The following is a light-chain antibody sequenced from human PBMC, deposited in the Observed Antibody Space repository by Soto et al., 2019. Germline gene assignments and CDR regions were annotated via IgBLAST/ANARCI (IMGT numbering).Light chain of an antibody. J-gene: IGKJ4*01. CDR3: QPYNNWPLT. V-gene: IGKV1-9*01. Sequence: QLTQSPSSGSASVGGRVILPCRASQGISSYLAWYQQKPGKAPKVLIYTASTLQSGVPSRFSGSRSGAEFTLTINSLQSEDFAVYYCQPYNNWPLTFGGGPKVDIK. CDR2: TAS. CDR1: QGISSY.